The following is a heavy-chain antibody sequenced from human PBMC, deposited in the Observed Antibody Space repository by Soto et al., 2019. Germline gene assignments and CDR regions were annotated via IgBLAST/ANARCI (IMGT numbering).Heavy chain of an antibody. CDR1: GFTFSDYA. CDR3: TRASSLDFDF. J-gene: IGHJ4*02. CDR2: IRRNAYGGTT. Sequence: GGSLRLSCTTSGFTFSDYALSWVRQAPGKGLEWVGFIRRNAYGGTTDYAASVKGRFTISRDDSKSIAYLQMNSLRTEDTALYYCTRASSLDFDFWGQGTLVTVSS. V-gene: IGHV3-49*04. D-gene: IGHD3-16*01.